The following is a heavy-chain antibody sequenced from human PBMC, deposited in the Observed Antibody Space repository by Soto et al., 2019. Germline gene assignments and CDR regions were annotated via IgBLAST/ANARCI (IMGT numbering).Heavy chain of an antibody. J-gene: IGHJ4*02. CDR3: ARVMGSGWRNFDY. V-gene: IGHV4-59*12. Sequence: SETLSLTCSVSGGSISSSYYWSWIRQPPGKGLEWIGYIYYSGSTNYNPSLKSRVTISVDTSKNQFSLKLSSVTAADTAVYYCARVMGSGWRNFDYWGQGTLVTVSS. CDR1: GGSISSSYY. CDR2: IYYSGST. D-gene: IGHD6-19*01.